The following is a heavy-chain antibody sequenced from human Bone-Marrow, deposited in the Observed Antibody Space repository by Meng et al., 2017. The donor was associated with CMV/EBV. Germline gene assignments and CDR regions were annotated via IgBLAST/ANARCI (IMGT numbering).Heavy chain of an antibody. Sequence: GGSLRLSCAASGFTFSSYWMHWVRQAPGKGLVWVSRINSDGSSTSYADSVKGRFTISRDNAKNTLYLQMSSLRAEDTGVYYCAKTGAAVRSYSDSWGQGTLVTVSS. D-gene: IGHD2-2*01. CDR2: INSDGSST. CDR3: AKTGAAVRSYSDS. V-gene: IGHV3-74*01. J-gene: IGHJ4*02. CDR1: GFTFSSYW.